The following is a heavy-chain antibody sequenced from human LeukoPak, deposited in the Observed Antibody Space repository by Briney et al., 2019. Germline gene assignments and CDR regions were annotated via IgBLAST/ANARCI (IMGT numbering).Heavy chain of an antibody. CDR2: IYTSGST. CDR3: LVLNCYYSDYY. D-gene: IGHD3-9*01. CDR1: GGSISSYY. J-gene: IGHJ4*01. V-gene: IGHV4-4*07. Sequence: SETLSLTXTVSGGSISSYYWSWIRQPAGKGLEWIGRIYTSGSTNYNPSLKSRVTMSVDTSKNQCSLKLRSVAPPDTAVFYCLVLNCYYSDYYLGQGTPVTVSS.